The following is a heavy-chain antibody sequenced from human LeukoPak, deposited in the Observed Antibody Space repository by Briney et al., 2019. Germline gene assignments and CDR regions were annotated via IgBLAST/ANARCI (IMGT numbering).Heavy chain of an antibody. D-gene: IGHD6-19*01. V-gene: IGHV1-24*01. Sequence: ASVKVSCTVSGYTLTELSMHWVRQAPGKGLEWMGGFDPEDGETIYAQKFQGRVTMTEDTSTDTAYMELSSLRSEDTAVYYCAIWSSGWYSYGMDVWGQGTTVTVSS. CDR3: AIWSSGWYSYGMDV. CDR2: FDPEDGET. CDR1: GYTLTELS. J-gene: IGHJ6*02.